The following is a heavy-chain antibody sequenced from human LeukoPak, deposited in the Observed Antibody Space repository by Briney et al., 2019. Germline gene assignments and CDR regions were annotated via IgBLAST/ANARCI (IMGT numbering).Heavy chain of an antibody. Sequence: ASVKVSCKASGGTFSSYAISWVRQAPGQGLEWMGWMNPNSGNTGYAQKFQGRVTMTRNTSISTAYMELSSLRSEDTAVYYCARGIAAAYYYYGMDVWGQGTTVTVSS. CDR3: ARGIAAAYYYYGMDV. CDR2: MNPNSGNT. J-gene: IGHJ6*02. CDR1: GGTFSSYA. V-gene: IGHV1-8*02. D-gene: IGHD6-13*01.